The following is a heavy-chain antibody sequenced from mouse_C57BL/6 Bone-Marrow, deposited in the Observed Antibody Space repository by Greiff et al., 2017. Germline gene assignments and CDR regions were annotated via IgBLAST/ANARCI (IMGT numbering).Heavy chain of an antibody. CDR2: IRNKANNHET. Sequence: EVKVVESGGGLVQPGGSMKLSCAASGFTFSDAWMDWVRQSPEKGLEWVAEIRNKANNHETYYAESVKGKFTITRDDSKSSVYLQMNSLRAEDAGIYDYTGGLRFYAMDYWGQGTSVTVSS. CDR1: GFTFSDAW. J-gene: IGHJ4*01. V-gene: IGHV6-6*01. D-gene: IGHD2-4*01. CDR3: TGGLRFYAMDY.